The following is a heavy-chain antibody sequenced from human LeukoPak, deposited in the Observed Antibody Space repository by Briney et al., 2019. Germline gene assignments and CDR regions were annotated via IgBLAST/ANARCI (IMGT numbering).Heavy chain of an antibody. Sequence: GASVKVSFKASGYTFISYGITWVRQAPGQGPEWMGWISTYNDNTNYAQKFQGRVTMTTDTSTSTAYMELRSLRSDDTAVYYCARDMPHTPILSSHYWGQGTLVTVSS. CDR3: ARDMPHTPILSSHY. CDR1: GYTFISYG. CDR2: ISTYNDNT. J-gene: IGHJ4*02. V-gene: IGHV1-18*01. D-gene: IGHD5-18*01.